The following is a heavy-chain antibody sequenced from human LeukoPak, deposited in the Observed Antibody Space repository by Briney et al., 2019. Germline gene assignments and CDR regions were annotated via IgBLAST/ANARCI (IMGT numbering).Heavy chain of an antibody. CDR1: GYTFTGYY. V-gene: IGHV1-2*04. Sequence: ASVKVSCKASGYTFTGYYMHWVRQAPGQGLEWLGWINPSSGGTNYAQKFQGWVTLTRDPSISTAYMELSRLTSDDTAVYYCARGPSSVTTRHYGMDVWGQGTTVTVSS. CDR3: ARGPSSVTTRHYGMDV. J-gene: IGHJ6*02. CDR2: INPSSGGT. D-gene: IGHD4-17*01.